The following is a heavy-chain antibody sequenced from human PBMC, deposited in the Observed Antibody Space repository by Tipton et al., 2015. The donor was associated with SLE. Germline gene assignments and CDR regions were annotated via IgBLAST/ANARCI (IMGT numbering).Heavy chain of an antibody. J-gene: IGHJ3*02. CDR1: GFTFSSYS. CDR2: ISSSSSYI. D-gene: IGHD3/OR15-3a*01. CDR3: ARVRDWSRSTPVADAFDI. V-gene: IGHV3-21*01. Sequence: GSLRLSCAASGFTFSSYSMNWVRQAPGKGLEWVSSISSSSSYIYYADSVKGRFTISRDNAKNSLYLQMNSLRAEDTAVYYCARVRDWSRSTPVADAFDIWGQGTMVTVSS.